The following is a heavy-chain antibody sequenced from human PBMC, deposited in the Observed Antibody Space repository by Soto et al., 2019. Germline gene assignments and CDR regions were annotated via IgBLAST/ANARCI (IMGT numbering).Heavy chain of an antibody. CDR1: GFTFSSYW. V-gene: IGHV3-74*01. J-gene: IGHJ4*02. CDR3: ARDVMVRGVIISEFIDY. CDR2: INSDGSST. Sequence: RGSLRLSCAASGFTFSSYWMHWVRQAPGKGLVWVSRINSDGSSTSYADSVKGRFTISRDNAKNTLYLQMNSLRAEDTAVYYCARDVMVRGVIISEFIDYWGQGTLVTVSS. D-gene: IGHD3-10*01.